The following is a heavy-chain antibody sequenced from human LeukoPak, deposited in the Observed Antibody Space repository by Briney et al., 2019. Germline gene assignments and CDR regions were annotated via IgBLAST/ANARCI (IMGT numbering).Heavy chain of an antibody. CDR3: ARDRSVDTDESSYYFYGMDV. Sequence: PGGSLRLSCAASGFTFSSYSMNWVRQAPGKGLEWVSSISSFSSYIYYADSVKGRFTISRDNAKNSLYLQMNSLRAEDTAVYHCARDRSVDTDESSYYFYGMDVWGQGTTVTVSS. D-gene: IGHD5-18*01. V-gene: IGHV3-21*01. CDR2: ISSFSSYI. J-gene: IGHJ6*02. CDR1: GFTFSSYS.